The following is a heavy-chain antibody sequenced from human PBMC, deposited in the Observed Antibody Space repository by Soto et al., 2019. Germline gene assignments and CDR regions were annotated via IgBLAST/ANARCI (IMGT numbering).Heavy chain of an antibody. CDR2: INPNSGGT. V-gene: IGHV1-2*04. D-gene: IGHD2-2*01. CDR1: GHTFTGYY. J-gene: IGHJ5*02. Sequence: ASVKVSCKASGHTFTGYYMHWVRQAPGQGLEWMGWINPNSGGTNYAQKFQGWVTMTRDTSISTAYMELSRLRSDDTAVYYCARARFCSGISCSLNWFDPWGHGTLVTVSS. CDR3: ARARFCSGISCSLNWFDP.